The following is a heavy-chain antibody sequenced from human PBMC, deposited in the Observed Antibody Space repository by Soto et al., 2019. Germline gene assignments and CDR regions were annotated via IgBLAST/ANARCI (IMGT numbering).Heavy chain of an antibody. CDR2: ISSSSNTI. J-gene: IGHJ6*03. CDR1: GFTFSSYS. Sequence: SLRLSCAASGFTFSSYSMNWVRQAPGEGLEGGSYISSSSNTIYYADSVKGRFTISRDNAKNSLYLQMNSLRAEDTAVYYCARDRPPSGSYRYYYYYYYMDVWGKGTTVTVSS. V-gene: IGHV3-48*01. D-gene: IGHD3-10*01. CDR3: ARDRPPSGSYRYYYYYYYMDV.